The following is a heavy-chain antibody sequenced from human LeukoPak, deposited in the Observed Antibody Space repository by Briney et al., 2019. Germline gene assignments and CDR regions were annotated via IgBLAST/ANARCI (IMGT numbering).Heavy chain of an antibody. CDR2: IYFSGST. Sequence: SETLSLTCTVSGGSISSSGYYWGWIRPSPGQGLEWIGSIYFSGSTYYNPSLESRVTTSVNTYKNQFPLNLRSVTAAETAVYFGEWGDDRLEAFEIWGQGTMVTVSS. J-gene: IGHJ3*02. D-gene: IGHD3-16*01. CDR1: GGSISSSGYY. V-gene: IGHV4-39*01. CDR3: EWGDDRLEAFEI.